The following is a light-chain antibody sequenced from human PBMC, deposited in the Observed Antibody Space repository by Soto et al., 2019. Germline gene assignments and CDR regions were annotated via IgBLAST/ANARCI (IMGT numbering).Light chain of an antibody. J-gene: IGKJ4*01. Sequence: DIQMTQSPSTLSATAGDRVTITCRASQSISSWLAWYQQKPGKAPKLLIYGTSILQNGVPSRFSGSGSGTHFTLTIDSLQPEDFATYYCQQYNNFPPTFGGGTKVDIK. CDR3: QQYNNFPPT. V-gene: IGKV1-5*01. CDR1: QSISSW. CDR2: GTS.